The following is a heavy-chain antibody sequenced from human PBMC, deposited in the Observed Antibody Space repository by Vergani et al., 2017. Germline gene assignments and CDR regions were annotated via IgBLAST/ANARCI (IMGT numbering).Heavy chain of an antibody. CDR2: IYYDGSKK. Sequence: QVKRVEPGGGVVQPGRSLRLSCTSSGFTFSTYAMHWVRQAPGKGMEWVAIIYYDGSKKYYADSVKGRFTISRDNSRNTLDLLMSSLRAEDTAIYYCVREGSYCGSTTCRNPSYVYYYHMDVWGEGTTVTVSS. J-gene: IGHJ6*03. CDR3: VREGSYCGSTTCRNPSYVYYYHMDV. D-gene: IGHD2-21*01. CDR1: GFTFSTYA. V-gene: IGHV3-33*01.